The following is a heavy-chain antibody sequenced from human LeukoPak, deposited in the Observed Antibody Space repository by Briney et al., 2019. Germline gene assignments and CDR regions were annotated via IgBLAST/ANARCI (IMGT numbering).Heavy chain of an antibody. CDR1: GGSISSYD. J-gene: IGHJ3*02. Sequence: PSETLSLTCTVSGGSISSYDWSWIRQPPGKGLEWIGYIYYSGSTNYNPSLKSRVTISVDTSKNQFSLKLSSVTAADTAVYYCARVGPVGIQLWHDAFDIWGQGTMVTVSS. D-gene: IGHD5-18*01. V-gene: IGHV4-59*01. CDR2: IYYSGST. CDR3: ARVGPVGIQLWHDAFDI.